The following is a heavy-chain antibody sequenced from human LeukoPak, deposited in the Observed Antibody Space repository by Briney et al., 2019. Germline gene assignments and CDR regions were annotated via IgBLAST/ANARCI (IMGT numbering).Heavy chain of an antibody. CDR3: ARDRDGNNWFDP. CDR1: GGSISSYY. V-gene: IGHV4-59*01. CDR2: IYYSGST. Sequence: SETLTSSVTISGGSISSYYWSWIRQPPGKGLEWIGYIYYSGSTNYSPSLKSRVTISADTSKNQFSLKLTSVTAADTAVYYCARDRDGNNWFDPWGQGTLVTVSS. D-gene: IGHD5-24*01. J-gene: IGHJ5*02.